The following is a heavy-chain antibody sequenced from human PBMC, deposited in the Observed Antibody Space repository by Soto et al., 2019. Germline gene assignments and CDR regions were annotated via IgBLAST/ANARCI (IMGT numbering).Heavy chain of an antibody. D-gene: IGHD6-6*01. V-gene: IGHV3-30*04. J-gene: IGHJ3*02. CDR1: GFTFSSYA. CDR3: AREVQYSSSSVAFDI. Sequence: GGSLRLSCAASGFTFSSYAMHWVRQAPDKGLEWVAVISYDGSNKYYADSVKGRFTISRDNSKNTLYLQMNSLRAEDTAVYYCAREVQYSSSSVAFDIWGQGTMVTVSS. CDR2: ISYDGSNK.